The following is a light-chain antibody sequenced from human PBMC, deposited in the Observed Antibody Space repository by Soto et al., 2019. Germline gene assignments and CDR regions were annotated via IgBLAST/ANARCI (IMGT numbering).Light chain of an antibody. V-gene: IGKV1-5*03. CDR3: QHYNSYTWT. CDR1: QSVSIW. J-gene: IGKJ1*01. Sequence: DIQMTQSPSTLSASVGDRVTITCRASQSVSIWLAWYQQKPGKAPKLLIYKESSLESGVPSRFSGSGSGTDFTLTISSLQPDDVATYYCQHYNSYTWTFGQGTKVEIK. CDR2: KES.